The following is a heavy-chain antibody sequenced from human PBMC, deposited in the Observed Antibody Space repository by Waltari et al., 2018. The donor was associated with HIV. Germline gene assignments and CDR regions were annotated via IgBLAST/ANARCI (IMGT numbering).Heavy chain of an antibody. CDR1: GFVFSSFS. CDR2: ISSSGSTI. J-gene: IGHJ4*02. CDR3: VRDPKTSWGELDY. D-gene: IGHD3-16*01. V-gene: IGHV3-48*02. Sequence: EVQLVESGGGLVQPEESLGFSCAASGFVFSSFSMNWVCQGPGKGLEWISFISSSGSTIYYADFVKGRFTVSRDNAENSLYLQMNSLRDEDTAVYYCVRDPKTSWGELDYWGQGTLVAVSS.